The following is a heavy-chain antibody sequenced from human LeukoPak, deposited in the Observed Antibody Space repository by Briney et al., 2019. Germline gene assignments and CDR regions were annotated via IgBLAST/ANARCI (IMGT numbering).Heavy chain of an antibody. D-gene: IGHD2-21*02. CDR1: GGSISSYY. Sequence: PSETLSLTCTVSGGSISSYYWSWIRQPPGKGLEWIGYIYYSGSTNYNPSLKSRVTISVDTSKNQFSLKLSSVTAADTAVYYCARGGGGDRKYYFDYWGQGTLVTVSS. V-gene: IGHV4-59*01. CDR3: ARGGGGDRKYYFDY. CDR2: IYYSGST. J-gene: IGHJ4*02.